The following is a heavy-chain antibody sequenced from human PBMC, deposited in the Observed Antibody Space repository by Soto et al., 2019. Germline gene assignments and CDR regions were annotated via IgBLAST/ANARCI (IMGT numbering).Heavy chain of an antibody. D-gene: IGHD6-19*01. CDR2: ISYDGTNK. CDR1: GITFRNYA. V-gene: IGHV3-30*18. CDR3: AKDVVVVGDYGSGWYGGADY. J-gene: IGHJ4*02. Sequence: QVQLVESGGGVVQPGRSLRLSCAASGITFRNYAMHWVRQAPGKGLEWVVVISYDGTNKYYAESVKGLLTISRDNSKTTLHLQMDSLRAEDTSVYYCAKDVVVVGDYGSGWYGGADYWGQGTLVTVSS.